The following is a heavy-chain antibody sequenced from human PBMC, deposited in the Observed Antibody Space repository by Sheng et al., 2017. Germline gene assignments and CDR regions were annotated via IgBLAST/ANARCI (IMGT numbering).Heavy chain of an antibody. D-gene: IGHD3-22*01. CDR1: WVLQWLL. V-gene: IGHV4-34*01. CDR3: AARQVLYYYDSSGYYSLDY. Sequence: QVQLQQVGRRTVEAFGDPVPHLRCLWWVLQWLLLELDPPRPQGRGWSGVGEINHSGSTNYNPSLKSRVTISVDTSKNQFSLKLSSVTAADTAVYYCAARQVLYYYDSSGYYSLDYWGQGTLVTVSS. J-gene: IGHJ4*02. CDR2: INHSGST.